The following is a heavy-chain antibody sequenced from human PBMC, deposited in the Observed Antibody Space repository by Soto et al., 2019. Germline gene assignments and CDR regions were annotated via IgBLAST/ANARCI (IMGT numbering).Heavy chain of an antibody. V-gene: IGHV3-21*01. J-gene: IGHJ4*02. D-gene: IGHD3-22*01. Sequence: GGSLRLSCAASGFTFSSYSMNWVRQAPGKGLEWVSSISSSSSYIYYADSVKGRFTISRDNAKNPLYLQMNSLRAEDTAVYYCARDYYYDSSGYYAGFDYWGQGTLVTVSS. CDR3: ARDYYYDSSGYYAGFDY. CDR1: GFTFSSYS. CDR2: ISSSSSYI.